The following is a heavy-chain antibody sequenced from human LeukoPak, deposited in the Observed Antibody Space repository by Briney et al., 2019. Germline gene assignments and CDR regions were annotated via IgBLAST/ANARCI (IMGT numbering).Heavy chain of an antibody. CDR2: IYTSGST. CDR1: GGSISSYY. V-gene: IGHV4-4*07. D-gene: IGHD3-22*01. CDR3: ARDRYYYDSSGSYYFDY. J-gene: IGHJ4*02. Sequence: SETLSLTCTVSGGSISSYYWSWIRQPAGKGLEWIGRIYTSGSTNYNPSLKGRVTMSVDTSKNQFSLKLSSVTAADTAVYYCARDRYYYDSSGSYYFDYWGQGTLVTVSS.